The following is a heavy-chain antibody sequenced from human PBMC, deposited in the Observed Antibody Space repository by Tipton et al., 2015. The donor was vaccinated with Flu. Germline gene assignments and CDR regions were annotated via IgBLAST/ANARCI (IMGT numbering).Heavy chain of an antibody. CDR3: ARAIGLCSNIKCAEASDI. V-gene: IGHV4-39*07. Sequence: TLSLTCAVSGGSISDSTHYWGWIRQPPGKGLEWVGSIYSSGITQYNPSLNSRVTMSLDATKNEFSLKLTTVTAADTAVYYCARAIGLCSNIKCAEASDIWDPGTMVTVSS. CDR1: GGSISDSTHY. D-gene: IGHD2-2*01. J-gene: IGHJ3*02. CDR2: IYSSGIT.